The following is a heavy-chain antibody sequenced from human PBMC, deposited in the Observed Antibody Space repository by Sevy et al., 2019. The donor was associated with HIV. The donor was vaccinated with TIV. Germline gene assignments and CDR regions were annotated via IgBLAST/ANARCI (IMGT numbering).Heavy chain of an antibody. D-gene: IGHD3-16*01. CDR3: GKDKMGGSFDI. J-gene: IGHJ3*02. CDR2: ITTSGGTI. CDR1: GFTFSSYD. Sequence: GGSLRLSCAASGFTFSSYDMNWVRQAPGKGLEWVSFITTSGGTIYYADSVKGRFTVSRDSAENSPYLQMNSLRVEDTAVYYCGKDKMGGSFDIWGQGTMVTVSS. V-gene: IGHV3-48*01.